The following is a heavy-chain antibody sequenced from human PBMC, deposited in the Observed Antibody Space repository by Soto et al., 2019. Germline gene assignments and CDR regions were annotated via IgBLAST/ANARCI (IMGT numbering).Heavy chain of an antibody. Sequence: EVQLVESGGGLVQPGGSLRLSCEASGFTFSSYCMTWVRQAPGKGLEWVAHIKQDGSERYYVDSVKGRFTISRDNAKNSLYLQMHSLRAEDTAVYYCARVPSTRDIWSYGVGGRYYYYYMDVWGKGTTVTVSS. D-gene: IGHD1-7*01. J-gene: IGHJ6*03. V-gene: IGHV3-7*04. CDR3: ARVPSTRDIWSYGVGGRYYYYYMDV. CDR1: GFTFSSYC. CDR2: IKQDGSER.